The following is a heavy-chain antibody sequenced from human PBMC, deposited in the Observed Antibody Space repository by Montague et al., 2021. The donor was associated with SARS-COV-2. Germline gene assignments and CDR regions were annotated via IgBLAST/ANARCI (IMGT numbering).Heavy chain of an antibody. V-gene: IGHV4-34*01. CDR3: ARVPLYFEGFDS. CDR1: GGSLSNNY. Sequence: SETLSLTCAVLGGSLSNNYWTWVRQPQGQGLEWIGDVNQSGGTTHYNPSLQGRVKISVDRSSNQLSLNLESVTAAETAVYYCARVPLYFEGFDSWGPGILVAVSS. J-gene: IGHJ4*02. CDR2: VNQSGGT. D-gene: IGHD3-9*01.